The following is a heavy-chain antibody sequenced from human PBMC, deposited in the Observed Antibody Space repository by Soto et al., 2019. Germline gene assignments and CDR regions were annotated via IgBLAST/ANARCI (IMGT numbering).Heavy chain of an antibody. Sequence: SETLSLTCTVSGGSISSYYWSWIRQPPGKGLEWIGYIYYSGSTYYNPSLKSRVTISVDTSKNQFSLKLSSVTAADTAVYYCASGPYYDFWSGYPLGYFDLWGRGTLVTVSS. CDR3: ASGPYYDFWSGYPLGYFDL. J-gene: IGHJ2*01. CDR1: GGSISSYY. D-gene: IGHD3-3*01. V-gene: IGHV4-59*08. CDR2: IYYSGST.